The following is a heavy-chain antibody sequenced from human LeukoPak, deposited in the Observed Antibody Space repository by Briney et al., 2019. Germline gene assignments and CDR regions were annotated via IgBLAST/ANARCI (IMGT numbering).Heavy chain of an antibody. CDR1: GFTFSSYA. J-gene: IGHJ6*04. V-gene: IGHV3-23*01. CDR3: AKGRGSSSHHALDV. CDR2: ISGSGGST. Sequence: GGSLRPSCAASGFTFSSYAMSWVRQAPGKGLAWVSAISGSGGSTYYADSVKGRFTISRDNSKNTLYLQMNSLRAEDTAVYYCAKGRGSSSHHALDVWGKGTTVTVSS. D-gene: IGHD6-13*01.